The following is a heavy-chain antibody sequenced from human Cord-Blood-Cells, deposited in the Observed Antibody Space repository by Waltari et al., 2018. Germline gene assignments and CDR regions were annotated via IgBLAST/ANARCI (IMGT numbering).Heavy chain of an antibody. CDR1: GGPISSYY. CDR3: ARQRNGDYVFDY. V-gene: IGHV4-59*08. Sequence: QVQLQESGPGLVKPSETLSLTCTVSGGPISSYYWSWIRQPPGKGLEWIGYIYYSGSTNYNPSLKGRVTISVDTSKNQFSQKLSSVTAADTAVYYCARQRNGDYVFDYWGQGTLVTVSS. CDR2: IYYSGST. D-gene: IGHD4-17*01. J-gene: IGHJ4*02.